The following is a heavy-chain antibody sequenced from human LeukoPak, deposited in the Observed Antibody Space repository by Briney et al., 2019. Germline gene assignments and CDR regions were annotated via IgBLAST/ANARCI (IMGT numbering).Heavy chain of an antibody. D-gene: IGHD3-10*01. J-gene: IGHJ4*02. CDR3: AKDDAWIRFGE. V-gene: IGHV3-7*03. CDR2: IKQDGSER. CDR1: GFTFSYYW. Sequence: GGSLRLSCAASGFTFSYYWVNWVRQAPGEGLEWVAYIKQDGSERDYVDSVKGRFTISRDNSKKTLYLEVSSLTGEDTAVYYCAKDDAWIRFGEWSQGTLVTVSS.